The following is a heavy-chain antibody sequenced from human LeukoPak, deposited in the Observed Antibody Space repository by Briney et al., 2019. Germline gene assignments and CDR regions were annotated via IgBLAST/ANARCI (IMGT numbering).Heavy chain of an antibody. CDR2: FDPEDGET. J-gene: IGHJ6*02. V-gene: IGHV1-24*01. CDR3: ATRPLNWNYYYYGMDV. Sequence: ASVKVSCKVSGYNLTELSMHWVRQAPGKGLEWMGGFDPEDGETIYAQKFQGRVTMTEDTSTDTAYMELSSLRSEDTAVYYCATRPLNWNYYYYGMDVWGQGTTVTVSS. CDR1: GYNLTELS. D-gene: IGHD3/OR15-3a*01.